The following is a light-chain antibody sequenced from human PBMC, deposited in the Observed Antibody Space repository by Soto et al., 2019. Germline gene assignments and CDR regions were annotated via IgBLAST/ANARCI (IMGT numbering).Light chain of an antibody. CDR2: WAS. V-gene: IGKV4-1*01. CDR1: QSVLYSSNNKNY. J-gene: IGKJ1*01. CDR3: QQYSNTPQS. Sequence: DIVMTQSPDSLAVSLGERATINCKSSQSVLYSSNNKNYLAWYQQKPGQPPRLLIYWASTRESGVPDRFSGSGSGTDFTLTISRLQAEDVAVDYCQQYSNTPQSFGQGTKVEIK.